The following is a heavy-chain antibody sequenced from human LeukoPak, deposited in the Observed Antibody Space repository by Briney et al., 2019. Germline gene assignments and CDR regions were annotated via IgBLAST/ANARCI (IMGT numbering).Heavy chain of an antibody. CDR3: ARLSSSWYRRGIDY. CDR2: IYPGDSDT. D-gene: IGHD6-13*01. V-gene: IGHV5-51*01. CDR1: GYGFTTYW. J-gene: IGHJ4*02. Sequence: GESLKISFKGSGYGFTTYWIAWVRQMPGKGLEWMGIIYPGDSDTRYSPSFKGQVTISADKSISTAYVQWSSLKASDTAMYYCARLSSSWYRRGIDYWGQGTLVTVSS.